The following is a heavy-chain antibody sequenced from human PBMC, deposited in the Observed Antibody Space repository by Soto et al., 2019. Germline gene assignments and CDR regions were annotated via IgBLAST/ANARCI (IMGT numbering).Heavy chain of an antibody. Sequence: SVKVSCKASGGTFSSYAISWVRQAPGQGLEWMGGIIPIFGTANYAQKFQGRVTITTDESTSTAYMELSSLRSEDTAVYYCARARGYGGNYYYYYGMDVWGQGTTVTVSS. J-gene: IGHJ6*02. CDR1: GGTFSSYA. V-gene: IGHV1-69*05. CDR2: IIPIFGTA. CDR3: ARARGYGGNYYYYYGMDV. D-gene: IGHD2-15*01.